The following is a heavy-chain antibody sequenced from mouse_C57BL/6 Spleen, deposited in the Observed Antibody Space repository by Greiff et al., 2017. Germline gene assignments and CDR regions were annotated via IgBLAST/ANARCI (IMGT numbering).Heavy chain of an antibody. J-gene: IGHJ1*03. V-gene: IGHV5-17*01. CDR2: ISSGSSTI. Sequence: EVKLVESGGGLVKPGGSLKLSCAASGFTFSDYGMHWVRQAPEKGLEWVAYISSGSSTIYYADTVQGRFTISRDNAKNTLFLQMTSLRSEDTAMYYCARRMVTTSYWYFDVWGTGTTVTVSS. D-gene: IGHD2-2*01. CDR1: GFTFSDYG. CDR3: ARRMVTTSYWYFDV.